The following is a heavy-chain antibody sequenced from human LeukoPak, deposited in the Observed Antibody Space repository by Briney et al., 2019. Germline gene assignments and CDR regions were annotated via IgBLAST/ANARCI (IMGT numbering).Heavy chain of an antibody. CDR2: IYYSGST. CDR3: ARQYSSSLDLYYYYGMDV. Sequence: SETLSLTCTVSGGSISSYYWSWIRQPPGKGLEWIGYIYYSGSTNYNPSLKSRVTISVDTSKSQFSLKLSSVTAADTAVYYCARQYSSSLDLYYYYGMDVWGQGTTVTVSS. J-gene: IGHJ6*02. V-gene: IGHV4-59*08. CDR1: GGSISSYY. D-gene: IGHD6-13*01.